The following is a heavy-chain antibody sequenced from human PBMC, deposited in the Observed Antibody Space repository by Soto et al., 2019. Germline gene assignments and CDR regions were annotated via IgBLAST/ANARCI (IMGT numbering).Heavy chain of an antibody. CDR3: AKPLWPYCSGGSCHVRNAFDI. CDR2: ISGSGGST. J-gene: IGHJ3*02. CDR1: GFTFSSYA. V-gene: IGHV3-23*01. D-gene: IGHD2-15*01. Sequence: PGGSLRLSCAASGFTFSSYAMSWVRQAPGKGLEWVSAISGSGGSTYYADSVKGRFTISRDNSKNTLYLQMNSLRAEDTAVYYCAKPLWPYCSGGSCHVRNAFDIWGQGTTVTVSS.